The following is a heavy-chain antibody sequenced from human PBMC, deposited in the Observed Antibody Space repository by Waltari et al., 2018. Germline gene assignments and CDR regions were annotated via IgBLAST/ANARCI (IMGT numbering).Heavy chain of an antibody. CDR1: GFSLSHFG. Sequence: QVQLVESGGGVVQPGMSLRLSCAASGFSLSHFGMHWVRQAPGKGRGGGALASFDGSKTYYADSVRGRFTISRDNSKNTLYLDINTLRVDDTAIYYCAKDAFGNTYLDHWGQGTLVTVSS. J-gene: IGHJ5*02. CDR3: AKDAFGNTYLDH. V-gene: IGHV3-30*02. D-gene: IGHD3-10*01. CDR2: ASFDGSKT.